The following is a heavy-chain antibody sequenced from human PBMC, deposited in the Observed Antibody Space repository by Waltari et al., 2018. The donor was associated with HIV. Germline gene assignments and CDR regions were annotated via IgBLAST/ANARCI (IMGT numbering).Heavy chain of an antibody. CDR2: ISSSSSYI. CDR1: GFTFSSYS. J-gene: IGHJ6*02. V-gene: IGHV3-21*01. D-gene: IGHD2-8*01. CDR3: AREANGVWWPCGMDV. Sequence: EVQLVESGGGLVKPGGSLRLSCAASGFTFSSYSMNWVRQAPGVGLELVSSISSSSSYIYYADSVKGRFTISRDNAKNSLYLQMNSLRAEDTAVYYCAREANGVWWPCGMDVWGQGTTVTVSS.